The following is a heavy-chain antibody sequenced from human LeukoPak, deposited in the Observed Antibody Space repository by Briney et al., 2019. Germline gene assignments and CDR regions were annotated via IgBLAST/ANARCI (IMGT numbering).Heavy chain of an antibody. CDR2: ISYDGSNK. V-gene: IGHV3-30*04. Sequence: PGGSLRLSCAASGFTFSSYAMHWVRQAPGKGLEWVAVISYDGSNKYYADSVKGRFTISRDNSKNTLYLQMNSLRAEDTAVYYCARDPHYIAVAGRFDYWGQGTLVTVSS. CDR3: ARDPHYIAVAGRFDY. J-gene: IGHJ4*02. CDR1: GFTFSSYA. D-gene: IGHD6-19*01.